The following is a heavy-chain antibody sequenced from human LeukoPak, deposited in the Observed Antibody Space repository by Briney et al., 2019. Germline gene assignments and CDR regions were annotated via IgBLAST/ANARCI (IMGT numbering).Heavy chain of an antibody. J-gene: IGHJ4*02. CDR3: ARLTSTSPEDF. V-gene: IGHV4-38-2*02. CDR1: GYSISSGYF. D-gene: IGHD6-6*01. Sequence: TSETLSLTCTVSGYSISSGYFWGWIRQPPGKGLQWIGSIFHSGSTYYNPSLKSRVTISVDTSKNQFSLKLSSVTAADTAMYYCARLTSTSPEDFWGQGTLVTVS. CDR2: IFHSGST.